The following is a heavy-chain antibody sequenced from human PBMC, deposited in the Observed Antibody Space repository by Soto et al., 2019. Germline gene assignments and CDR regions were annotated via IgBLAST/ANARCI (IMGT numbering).Heavy chain of an antibody. CDR3: AKGYSNYGSYYYGMDV. J-gene: IGHJ6*02. Sequence: GGSLRLSCAASGFTFSSYAMSWVRQAPGKGLEWVSAISGSGGSTYYADSVKGRFTISRDNSKNTLYLQMNSLRAEDTAVYYCAKGYSNYGSYYYGMDVWGQGTTVTVSS. CDR1: GFTFSSYA. V-gene: IGHV3-23*01. D-gene: IGHD4-4*01. CDR2: ISGSGGST.